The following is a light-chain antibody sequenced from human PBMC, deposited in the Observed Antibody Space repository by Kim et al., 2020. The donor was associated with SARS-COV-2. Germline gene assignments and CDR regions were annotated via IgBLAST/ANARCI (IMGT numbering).Light chain of an antibody. CDR1: NIGSKS. CDR2: YDS. V-gene: IGLV3-21*04. Sequence: AAGKTARITCGGNNIGSKSVHWYQQKPGQPPVLVIYYDSDRPSGIPERFSGSNSGNTATLTISRVEAGDEADYYCQVWDSSSDHVVFGGGTQLTVL. CDR3: QVWDSSSDHVV. J-gene: IGLJ2*01.